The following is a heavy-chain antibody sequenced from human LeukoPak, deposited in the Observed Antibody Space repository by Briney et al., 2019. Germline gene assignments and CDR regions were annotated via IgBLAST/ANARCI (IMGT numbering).Heavy chain of an antibody. Sequence: SETLSLTCPVSGGSISSYYWSWIRQPPGKGLEWIGYIYYSGSTDYNPSLKSRVTISVDTSKNQFSLKLSSVTAADTAVYYCAREPYDSSGYNDYWGQGTLVTVSS. CDR1: GGSISSYY. D-gene: IGHD3-22*01. J-gene: IGHJ4*02. V-gene: IGHV4-59*01. CDR3: AREPYDSSGYNDY. CDR2: IYYSGST.